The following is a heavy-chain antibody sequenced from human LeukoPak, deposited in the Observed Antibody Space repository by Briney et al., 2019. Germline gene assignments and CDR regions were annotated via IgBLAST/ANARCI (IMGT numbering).Heavy chain of an antibody. Sequence: SETLSLTCTVSGGSISSGGYYWSWIRQHPGKGLEWIGYIYYSGSTYYNPSLKSRVTISVDTSKNQFSLKLSSVTAADTAVYYCARDPGGGYGGISPDAFDIWGQGTMVTVSS. D-gene: IGHD4-23*01. J-gene: IGHJ3*02. CDR3: ARDPGGGYGGISPDAFDI. V-gene: IGHV4-31*03. CDR2: IYYSGST. CDR1: GGSISSGGYY.